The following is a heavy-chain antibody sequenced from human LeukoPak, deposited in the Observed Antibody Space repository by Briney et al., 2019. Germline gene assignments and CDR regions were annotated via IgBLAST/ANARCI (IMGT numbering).Heavy chain of an antibody. Sequence: GGSLRLSCAASGFTFSSYGVHWVRQAPGKGLEWVAFIRYDGSNKYYADSVKGRFTISRDNAKNSLYLQMNSLRAEDTAVYYCARDAGYSSSWFPHRDYYYYYMDVWGKGTTVTVSS. V-gene: IGHV3-30*02. D-gene: IGHD6-13*01. CDR1: GFTFSSYG. CDR2: IRYDGSNK. CDR3: ARDAGYSSSWFPHRDYYYYYMDV. J-gene: IGHJ6*03.